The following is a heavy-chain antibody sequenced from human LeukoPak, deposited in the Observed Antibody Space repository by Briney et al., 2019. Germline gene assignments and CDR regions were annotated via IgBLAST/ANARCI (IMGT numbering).Heavy chain of an antibody. D-gene: IGHD2-21*01. J-gene: IGHJ3*02. CDR2: IKRDGSVI. CDR3: ARDFNPSCGDNCYLDAFDI. V-gene: IGHV3-7*01. CDR1: GFIFSKYW. Sequence: GGSLRLSCAASGFIFSKYWMTWVRQAPGKWLEWVANIKRDGSVIHYVDSVKGRFTISRDNPKNSLYLQMDSLRAEDTAVYYCARDFNPSCGDNCYLDAFDIWGQGTMVTVSS.